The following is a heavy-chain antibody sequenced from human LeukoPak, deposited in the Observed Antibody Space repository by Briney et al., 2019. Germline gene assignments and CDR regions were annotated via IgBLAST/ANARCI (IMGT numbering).Heavy chain of an antibody. Sequence: ASVKVSCKASGYTFTSYYMHWVREAPGQGLEWMGIINPSGFSTTYAQKFQGRVTMTRDTPTSTAYMELSRLRSDDTAVYYCARDQRALLRYFDWSFDPWGQGTLVTVSS. D-gene: IGHD3-9*01. CDR1: GYTFTSYY. V-gene: IGHV1-46*01. J-gene: IGHJ5*02. CDR2: INPSGFST. CDR3: ARDQRALLRYFDWSFDP.